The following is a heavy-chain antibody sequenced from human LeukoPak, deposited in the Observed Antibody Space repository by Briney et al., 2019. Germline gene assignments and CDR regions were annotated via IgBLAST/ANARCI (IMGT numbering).Heavy chain of an antibody. Sequence: GGSLRLSCAASGFTFSSYSMNWVRQAPGKGLEWVSAISGSGGSTYYADSVKGRFTISRDNSKNTLYLQMNSLRAEDTAVYYCAKEGLGYCTNGVCYGYYDYWGQGTLVTVSS. D-gene: IGHD2-8*01. CDR3: AKEGLGYCTNGVCYGYYDY. CDR2: ISGSGGST. V-gene: IGHV3-23*01. CDR1: GFTFSSYS. J-gene: IGHJ4*02.